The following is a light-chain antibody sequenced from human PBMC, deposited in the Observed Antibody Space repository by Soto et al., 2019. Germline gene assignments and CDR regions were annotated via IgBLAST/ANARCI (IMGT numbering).Light chain of an antibody. CDR1: QSISSY. J-gene: IGKJ1*01. V-gene: IGKV1-39*01. CDR3: QQYGSSGT. Sequence: DIQMTQSPSSLSASVGDRVTITCRASQSISSYLNWYQQKPGKAPKVLIYDASSLESGVPSRFSGSRSETEFTLTISRLEPEDFAVYYCQQYGSSGTFGQGTKVDIK. CDR2: DAS.